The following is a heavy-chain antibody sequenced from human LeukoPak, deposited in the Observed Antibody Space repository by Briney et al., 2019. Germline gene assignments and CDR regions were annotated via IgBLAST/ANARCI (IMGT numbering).Heavy chain of an antibody. CDR1: ELSVGSNY. Sequence: GGSLRLSCAASELSVGSNYMTWVRQAPGKGLEWVSLIYSGGSTYYADSVKGRFTISRDNSKNTLYLQMNSLRAEDTAVYYCARVDRSGYDLRKNWFDPWGQGTLVTVSS. V-gene: IGHV3-66*01. CDR3: ARVDRSGYDLRKNWFDP. D-gene: IGHD5-12*01. J-gene: IGHJ5*02. CDR2: IYSGGST.